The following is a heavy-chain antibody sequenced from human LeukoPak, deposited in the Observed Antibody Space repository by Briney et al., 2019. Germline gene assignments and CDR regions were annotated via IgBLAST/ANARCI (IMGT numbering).Heavy chain of an antibody. V-gene: IGHV3-48*03. CDR1: GFTFSSYE. CDR3: ARDLWASGYNAPAFDI. Sequence: GGSLRLSCAVSGFTFSSYEMNWVRQAPGKGLEWVSYISSSGSTIYYADSVKGRFTISRDNAKNSLYLQMNSLRAEDTAVYYCARDLWASGYNAPAFDIWGQGTMVTVSS. D-gene: IGHD5-24*01. J-gene: IGHJ3*02. CDR2: ISSSGSTI.